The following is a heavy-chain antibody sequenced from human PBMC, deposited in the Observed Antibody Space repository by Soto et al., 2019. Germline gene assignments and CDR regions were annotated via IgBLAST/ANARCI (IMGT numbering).Heavy chain of an antibody. CDR3: VKESSGSAVAGPFDY. J-gene: IGHJ4*02. Sequence: GGSLSLSCSASGFTFSSYAMHWVRQAPGKGLEYVSAISSNGGSTYYADSVKGRFTISRDNSKNTLYLQMSSLRAEDTSVYYCVKESSGSAVAGPFDYWGQGTLVTVSS. CDR1: GFTFSSYA. V-gene: IGHV3-64D*08. CDR2: ISSNGGST. D-gene: IGHD6-19*01.